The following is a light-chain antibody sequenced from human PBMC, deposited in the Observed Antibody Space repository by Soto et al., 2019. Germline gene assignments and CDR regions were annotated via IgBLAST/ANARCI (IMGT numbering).Light chain of an antibody. CDR2: GAS. CDR1: QDIRTE. Sequence: AIQMTQSPSSLSASVGDRVTITCRASQDIRTELGWYQQKPGKAPKLLIYGASTLQSGVPSRFSGSGSGTDSTLTISSLQPEDFATYYCLQDYSYPRTFGQGTKVEI. CDR3: LQDYSYPRT. V-gene: IGKV1-6*01. J-gene: IGKJ1*01.